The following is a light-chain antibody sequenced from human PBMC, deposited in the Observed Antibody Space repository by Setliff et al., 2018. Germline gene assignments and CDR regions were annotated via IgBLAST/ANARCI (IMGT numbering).Light chain of an antibody. V-gene: IGLV2-14*01. CDR1: NSDIGHNNF. CDR3: SSYSTGNTLVL. Sequence: QAVVTQPASVSGSPGQSITISCTGTNSDIGHNNFVSWYQQHPGKAPKLIIYEVNNRPSGISLRFSGSKSANTASLTIAGLQPEDESIYYCSSYSTGNTLVLFGGGTKVTVL. CDR2: EVN. J-gene: IGLJ2*01.